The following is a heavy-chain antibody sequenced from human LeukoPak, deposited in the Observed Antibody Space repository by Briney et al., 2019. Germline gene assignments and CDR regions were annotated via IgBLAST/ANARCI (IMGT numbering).Heavy chain of an antibody. J-gene: IGHJ4*02. CDR3: AGLVGRYSSGLYYYYFDY. D-gene: IGHD3-22*01. V-gene: IGHV4-4*02. CDR1: GDSINSLDL. Sequence: SETLSLTCTVSGDSINSLDLWSWVRQPPGKGLEWIGEMYLSGTTHSNPSVRSRVTISIDKSKNQLFLNLSSVTAADTAVYYCAGLVGRYSSGLYYYYFDYWGQGTLVTVSS. CDR2: MYLSGTT.